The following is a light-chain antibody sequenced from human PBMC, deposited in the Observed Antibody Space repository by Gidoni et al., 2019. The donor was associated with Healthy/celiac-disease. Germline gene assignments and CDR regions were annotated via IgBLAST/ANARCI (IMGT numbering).Light chain of an antibody. J-gene: IGLJ2*01. V-gene: IGLV3-21*02. Sequence: SYVLTQPPSVSVAPGPTARVTCWGNNIGSKSVHRYQQKPGQAPVLVVYDDSDRPSGIPERFSGSNAGNTATLTISRVEAGDEADYYCQVWDSSSDLVVFGGGTKLTVL. CDR3: QVWDSSSDLVV. CDR1: NIGSKS. CDR2: DDS.